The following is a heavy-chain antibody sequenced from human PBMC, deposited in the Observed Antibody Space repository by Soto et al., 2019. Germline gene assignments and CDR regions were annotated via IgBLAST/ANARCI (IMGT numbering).Heavy chain of an antibody. CDR2: ISGSGGST. CDR3: ASHYDMWSGYLSPVDY. Sequence: GGSLRLSCAASGFTFSSYAMSWVRQAPGKGLEWVSAISGSGGSTYYADSVKGRFTITRDNAKNTLYLEMNSLRDEDTAVYYCASHYDMWSGYLSPVDYWGQGTLVTVSS. V-gene: IGHV3-23*01. D-gene: IGHD3-3*01. J-gene: IGHJ4*02. CDR1: GFTFSSYA.